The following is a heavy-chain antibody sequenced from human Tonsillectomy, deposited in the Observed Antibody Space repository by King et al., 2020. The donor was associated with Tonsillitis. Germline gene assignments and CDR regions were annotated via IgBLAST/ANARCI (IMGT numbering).Heavy chain of an antibody. Sequence: VQLVESGGGVVQPGRSLRLSCAASGFTFSSYGMHWVRQAPGKGLEWVALISYGGSNKYYADSVKGRFTISRDNSKNTLYLQMHSLRAEDTAVYYWAVSYADMVGVSSLYGMDVWGQGTTVTVSS. J-gene: IGHJ6*02. CDR3: AVSYADMVGVSSLYGMDV. CDR1: GFTFSSYG. V-gene: IGHV3-30*03. D-gene: IGHD3-10*01. CDR2: ISYGGSNK.